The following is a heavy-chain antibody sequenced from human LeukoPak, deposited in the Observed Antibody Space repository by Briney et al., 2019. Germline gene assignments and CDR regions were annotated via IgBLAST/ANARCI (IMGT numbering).Heavy chain of an antibody. D-gene: IGHD2-15*01. Sequence: GGSLRLSCAASGFAFNTYWMHWVRQAPGKGLVWVSRISGDGRTTSHADSVKGRFTISRGNAKNTLYLQMNSLRAEDTAVYYCARSEYCSGGGCHYYFDYWGQGTLVTVSS. CDR2: ISGDGRTT. J-gene: IGHJ4*02. CDR1: GFAFNTYW. CDR3: ARSEYCSGGGCHYYFDY. V-gene: IGHV3-74*01.